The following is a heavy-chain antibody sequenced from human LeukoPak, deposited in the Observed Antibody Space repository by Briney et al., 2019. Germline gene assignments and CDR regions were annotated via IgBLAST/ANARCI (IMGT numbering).Heavy chain of an antibody. J-gene: IGHJ4*02. CDR1: GFTFNNYV. Sequence: GGSLRLSCAASGFTFNNYVMTWVRQAPGKGLEWVSSIFPSGGEIHYADSVRGRFTISRDNSKSTLSLQMNSLRAEDTAIYYCATYRQVLLPFESWGQGTLVTVSS. D-gene: IGHD2-8*02. CDR2: IFPSGGEI. V-gene: IGHV3-23*01. CDR3: ATYRQVLLPFES.